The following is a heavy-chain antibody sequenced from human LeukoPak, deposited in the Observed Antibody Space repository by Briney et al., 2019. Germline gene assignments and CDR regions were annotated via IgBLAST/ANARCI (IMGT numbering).Heavy chain of an antibody. V-gene: IGHV4-34*01. CDR1: GGPFSGYY. CDR3: ARGGGVRYSSSWYRYYFDY. CDR2: INHSGST. D-gene: IGHD6-13*01. Sequence: PSETLSLTCAVYGGPFSGYYWSWIRQPPGKGLEWIGEINHSGSTNYNPSLKSRVTISVDTSKNQFSLKLSSVTAADTAVYYCARGGGVRYSSSWYRYYFDYWGQGTLVTVSS. J-gene: IGHJ4*02.